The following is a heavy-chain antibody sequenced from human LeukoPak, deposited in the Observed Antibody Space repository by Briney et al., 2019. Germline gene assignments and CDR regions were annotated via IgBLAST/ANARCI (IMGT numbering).Heavy chain of an antibody. V-gene: IGHV1-2*06. J-gene: IGHJ6*03. CDR2: INPNSGGT. CDR1: GYTFTSYY. D-gene: IGHD2-15*01. Sequence: APVKVSCKASGYTFTSYYMHWVRQAPGQGLEWMGRINPNSGGTNYAQKFQGRVTMTRDTSISTAYMELSRLRSDDTAVYYCARDHGVVAAYPDYYYMDVWGKGTTVTVSS. CDR3: ARDHGVVAAYPDYYYMDV.